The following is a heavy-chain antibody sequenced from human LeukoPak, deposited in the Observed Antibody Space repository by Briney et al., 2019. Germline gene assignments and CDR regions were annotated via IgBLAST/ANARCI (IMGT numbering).Heavy chain of an antibody. Sequence: SVKVSCKASGGTFSSYAISWVRQAPGQGLEWMGGIIPIFGTANYAQKFQGRVTITTDESTSTAYMELSSLRSEDTAVYYCAGGVSSGWYLIGPFDAFDIWGQGTMVTVSS. CDR1: GGTFSSYA. CDR3: AGGVSSGWYLIGPFDAFDI. CDR2: IIPIFGTA. J-gene: IGHJ3*02. D-gene: IGHD6-19*01. V-gene: IGHV1-69*05.